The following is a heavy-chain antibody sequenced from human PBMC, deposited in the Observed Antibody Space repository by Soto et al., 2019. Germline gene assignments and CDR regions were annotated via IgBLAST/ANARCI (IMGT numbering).Heavy chain of an antibody. Sequence: QVQLVESGGGLVKPGGSLRLSCAASGFTFSDYYMTWVRQAPGKGLEWVSYISSKSTYSNHADSVQGRFTISRDNAKNLLFLQMNSLRAEDTAVYYCAREASLGVRCNLDLWGRGTPVTVSS. D-gene: IGHD3-16*01. V-gene: IGHV3-11*05. CDR3: AREASLGVRCNLDL. J-gene: IGHJ2*01. CDR1: GFTFSDYY. CDR2: ISSKSTYS.